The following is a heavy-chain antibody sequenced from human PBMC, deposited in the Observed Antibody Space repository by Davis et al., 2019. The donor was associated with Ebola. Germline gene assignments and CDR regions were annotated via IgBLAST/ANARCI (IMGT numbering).Heavy chain of an antibody. CDR1: GFTFSGSA. V-gene: IGHV3-73*01. CDR2: IRSKANSYAT. CDR3: TSDVQLAYCGGDCYGSVDV. D-gene: IGHD2-21*02. J-gene: IGHJ6*02. Sequence: LSLTCAASGFTFSGSAMHWVRRASGKGLEWVGRIRSKANSYATAYAASVKGRFTISRDDSKNTAYLQMNSLKTEDTAVYYCTSDVQLAYCGGDCYGSVDVWGQGTTVTVSS.